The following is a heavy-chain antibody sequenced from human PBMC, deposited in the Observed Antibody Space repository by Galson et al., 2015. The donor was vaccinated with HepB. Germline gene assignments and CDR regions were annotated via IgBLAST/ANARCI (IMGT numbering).Heavy chain of an antibody. CDR1: GFTLRSHW. V-gene: IGHV3-7*03. CDR2: INPDGSEK. D-gene: IGHD6-25*01. J-gene: IGHJ4*02. Sequence: PRLSCAASGFTLRSHWVSWVRQAPGKGLECVAHINPDGSEKRYVDAVKGRFSVSKDNAMNSVHLQMSSLRVEDTAVYFCARTAATGRGLDHWAQGSLVIVSS. CDR3: ARTAATGRGLDH.